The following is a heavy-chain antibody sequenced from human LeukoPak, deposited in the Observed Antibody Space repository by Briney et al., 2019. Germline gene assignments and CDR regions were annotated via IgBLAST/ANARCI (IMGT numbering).Heavy chain of an antibody. Sequence: GASVKVSCKASGYTFTGYYMHWVRQAPGQGLEWMGWINPNSGGTNYAQKFQGRVTMTRDTSISTAYMDLRRLRFDDTAVYYCARGYGNNAKGDWFDPWGQGTLVTVSS. V-gene: IGHV1-2*02. J-gene: IGHJ5*02. CDR2: INPNSGGT. CDR1: GYTFTGYY. CDR3: ARGYGNNAKGDWFDP. D-gene: IGHD5-18*01.